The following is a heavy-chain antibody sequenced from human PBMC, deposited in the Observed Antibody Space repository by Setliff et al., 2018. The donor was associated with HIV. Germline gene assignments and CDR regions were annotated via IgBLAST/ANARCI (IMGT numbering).Heavy chain of an antibody. D-gene: IGHD1-26*01. CDR3: ARDRVGLLSY. V-gene: IGHV4-59*11. CDR1: GGSISSHY. J-gene: IGHJ4*02. Sequence: PSETLSLTCTVSGGSISSHYWSWIRQPPGKGLEWIGSIYYSGSTNYNPSLKSRVTISVDTSKNQSSLKLSSVTAADTAVYYCARDRVGLLSYWGQGTLVTVSS. CDR2: IYYSGST.